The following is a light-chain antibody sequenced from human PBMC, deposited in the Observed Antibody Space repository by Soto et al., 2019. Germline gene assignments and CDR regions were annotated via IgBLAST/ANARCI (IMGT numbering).Light chain of an antibody. Sequence: DLVMTQSPLSLPVTPGEPASISCRSSQSLLHSSGHNCLDWYLQKPGQSPQLLIYFGSNRASGVPDRFSGSGSGTDFTLKISRVEAEDVGLYYCIQTLQTPLTFGGGTKVEIK. CDR1: QSLLHSSGHNC. J-gene: IGKJ4*01. CDR2: FGS. CDR3: IQTLQTPLT. V-gene: IGKV2-28*01.